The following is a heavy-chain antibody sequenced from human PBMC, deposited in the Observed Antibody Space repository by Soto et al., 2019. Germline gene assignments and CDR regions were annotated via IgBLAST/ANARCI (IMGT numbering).Heavy chain of an antibody. Sequence: TSVKVSCKDSGYPYSNYGSSWVRQAPGQGLEWMGWISAFNGDANYAPKLEGRVTVTTDTSTSTAYMELRSLISDDTAVYYCATDYRAACGGSCYYFDYWGQGTPVTVSS. CDR1: GYPYSNYG. CDR2: ISAFNGDA. V-gene: IGHV1-18*01. CDR3: ATDYRAACGGSCYYFDY. D-gene: IGHD2-15*01. J-gene: IGHJ4*02.